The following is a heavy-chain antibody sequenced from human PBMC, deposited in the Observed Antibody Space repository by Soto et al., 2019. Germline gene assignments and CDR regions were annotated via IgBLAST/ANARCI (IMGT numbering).Heavy chain of an antibody. CDR3: TACYDFWSGCENWFDP. CDR2: IRSKAYGGTT. D-gene: IGHD3-3*01. CDR1: GLTFGDYA. Sequence: GGSLRLSCTAPGLTFGDYAMSWFRKAPGKGLEWVGFIRSKAYGGTTEYAASVKGRFTISRDDTKSIAYLQMNSLKTEDTAVYYCTACYDFWSGCENWFDPWGQGTLVTVSS. V-gene: IGHV3-49*03. J-gene: IGHJ5*02.